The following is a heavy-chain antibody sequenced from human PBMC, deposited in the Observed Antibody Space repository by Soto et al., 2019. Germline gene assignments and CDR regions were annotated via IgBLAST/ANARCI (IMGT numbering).Heavy chain of an antibody. V-gene: IGHV3-23*01. CDR1: GFTFSSYA. Sequence: GGSLRLSCAASGFTFSSYAMSWVRQAPGKGLEWVSAISGSGGSTYYADSVKGRFTISRDNSKNTLYLQMNSLRAEDTAVYYCAKSQYDCWSGYLPYYDYWGQGTLVTVSS. J-gene: IGHJ4*02. D-gene: IGHD3-3*01. CDR2: ISGSGGST. CDR3: AKSQYDCWSGYLPYYDY.